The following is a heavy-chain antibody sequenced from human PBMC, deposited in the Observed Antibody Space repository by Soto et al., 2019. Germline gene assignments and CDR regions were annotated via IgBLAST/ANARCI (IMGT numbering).Heavy chain of an antibody. Sequence: EVAVLESGGGLVQPGGSLRLSCAVSGFTFRNYAMSWIRQAPGKGLEWVSGISGSGDDTHFGDSVKGRFTISRDNSKNTLYLQMNGLRADDTAIYFCAKGLVSGSYHYYCGTDVWGQGTAVIVSS. D-gene: IGHD1-26*01. CDR3: AKGLVSGSYHYYCGTDV. CDR2: ISGSGDDT. V-gene: IGHV3-23*01. CDR1: GFTFRNYA. J-gene: IGHJ6*02.